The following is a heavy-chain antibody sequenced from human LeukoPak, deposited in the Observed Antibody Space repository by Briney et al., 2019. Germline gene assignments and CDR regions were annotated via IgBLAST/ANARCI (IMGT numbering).Heavy chain of an antibody. J-gene: IGHJ4*02. D-gene: IGHD3-16*02. CDR2: INPNSGGT. CDR1: GGTFSSYA. Sequence: ASVKVSCKASGGTFSSYAISWVRQAPGQGLEWMGWINPNSGGTNYAQKFQGRVTMTRDTSISTAYMELSRLRSDDTAVYYCARGASFGGVIINDYWGQGTLVTVSS. V-gene: IGHV1-2*02. CDR3: ARGASFGGVIINDY.